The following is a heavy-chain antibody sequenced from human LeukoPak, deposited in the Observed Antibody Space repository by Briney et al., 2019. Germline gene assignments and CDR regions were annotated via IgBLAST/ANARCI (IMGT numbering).Heavy chain of an antibody. V-gene: IGHV1-2*02. J-gene: IGHJ5*02. CDR1: GYTFTGYY. Sequence: ASVKVSCKASGYTFTGYYTHWVRQAPGQGLEWMGWINPNSGGTNYAQKFQGRVTMTRDTSISTAYMELSRLRSDDTAVYYCARGPIPRYGSGSYYRWFDPWGQGTLVTVSS. D-gene: IGHD3-10*01. CDR2: INPNSGGT. CDR3: ARGPIPRYGSGSYYRWFDP.